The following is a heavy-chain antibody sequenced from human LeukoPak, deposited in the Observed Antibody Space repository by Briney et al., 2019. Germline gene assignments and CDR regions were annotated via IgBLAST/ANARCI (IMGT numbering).Heavy chain of an antibody. J-gene: IGHJ5*02. CDR2: IYYSGST. Sequence: SETLSLTCTVSGGSISSSYYYWGWIRQPPGKGLEWIGSIYYSGSTYYNPSLKSRVTISVDTSKNQFSLKLSSVTAADTAVYYCARDRSWFDPWGQGTLVTVSS. CDR1: GGSISSSYYY. CDR3: ARDRSWFDP. V-gene: IGHV4-39*07.